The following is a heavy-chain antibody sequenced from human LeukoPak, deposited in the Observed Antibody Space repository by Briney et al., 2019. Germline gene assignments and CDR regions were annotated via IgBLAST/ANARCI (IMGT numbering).Heavy chain of an antibody. CDR2: MSPSGFTI. V-gene: IGHV3-48*03. D-gene: IGHD5-24*01. CDR3: ARIRRDGTYYFYYMDV. Sequence: GGSLRLSCAASGFTVSNFEMNWVRRGPGKGLEWVSYMSPSGFTIYYADSVKGRFTISRDSTKNSLFLQMNSLRAEDTAVYYCARIRRDGTYYFYYMDVWGKGTTVTVSS. J-gene: IGHJ6*03. CDR1: GFTVSNFE.